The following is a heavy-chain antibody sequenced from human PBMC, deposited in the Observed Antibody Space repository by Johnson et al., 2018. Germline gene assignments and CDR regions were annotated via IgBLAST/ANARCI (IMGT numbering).Heavy chain of an antibody. CDR2: ISYDGINK. J-gene: IGHJ6*03. Sequence: VQLVETGGGVVQPGRSLRLSCAASGFTFSYYGIHWVRQAPGKGLEWVAVISYDGINKYYVDSVKGRFTISRDDSKKTLFLQMSGLRAEDTAVYYCARDRVHDYDYFYMDVWGKGTTVTVSS. CDR1: GFTFSYYG. V-gene: IGHV3-30*03. D-gene: IGHD1-1*01. CDR3: ARDRVHDYDYFYMDV.